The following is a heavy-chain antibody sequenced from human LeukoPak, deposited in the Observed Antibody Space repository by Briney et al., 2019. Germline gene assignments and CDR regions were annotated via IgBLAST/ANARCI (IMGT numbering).Heavy chain of an antibody. Sequence: ASVKVSCKAPGYTFISYAMHWVRQAPGQSLEWMGWINAGNGNTKYSQKFQGRVTITRDTSASTVYMELSSLRSEDTAVYYCARDPRGSGWFEYFQHWGQGTLVTVSS. CDR2: INAGNGNT. J-gene: IGHJ1*01. CDR1: GYTFISYA. CDR3: ARDPRGSGWFEYFQH. V-gene: IGHV1-3*01. D-gene: IGHD6-13*01.